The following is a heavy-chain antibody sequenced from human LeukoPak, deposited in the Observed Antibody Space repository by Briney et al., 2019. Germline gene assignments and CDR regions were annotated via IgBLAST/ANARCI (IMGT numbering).Heavy chain of an antibody. Sequence: ASVKVSCKVSGYTLTELSMHWVRQAPGTGLEWMGGFDPEDGETIYAQKFQGRVTMTEDTSTDTAYMELSSLRSQDTAVYYCATGHPDGAFAIWGQGRLVTVSS. V-gene: IGHV1-24*01. CDR3: ATGHPDGAFAI. D-gene: IGHD5-24*01. CDR2: FDPEDGET. CDR1: GYTLTELS. J-gene: IGHJ3*02.